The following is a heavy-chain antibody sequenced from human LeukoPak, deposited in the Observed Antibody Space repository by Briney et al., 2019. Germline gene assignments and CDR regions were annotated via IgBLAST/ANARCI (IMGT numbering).Heavy chain of an antibody. V-gene: IGHV4-31*03. Sequence: PSETLSLTCTVSGGSISSGGYYWSWIRQHPGKGLEWIGYIYYSGSTYYNPSLKSRVTISVDTSKNQFSLKLSSVTAADTAVYYCARLYSSSLGRVFDYWGQGTLVTVSS. CDR2: IYYSGST. D-gene: IGHD6-13*01. CDR1: GGSISSGGYY. J-gene: IGHJ4*02. CDR3: ARLYSSSLGRVFDY.